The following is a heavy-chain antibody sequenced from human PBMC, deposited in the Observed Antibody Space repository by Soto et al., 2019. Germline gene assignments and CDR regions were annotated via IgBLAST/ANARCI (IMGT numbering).Heavy chain of an antibody. CDR2: IYHSGST. Sequence: PSETLSLTCAVSGGSISSNNWWSWVRQPPGKGLEWIGEIYHSGSTNYNPSLKSRVTISVDKSKNQFSLKLSSVTAADTAVYYCARDTSIAVAGPDLYYYYGMDVWGQGTTVTVSS. J-gene: IGHJ6*02. CDR3: ARDTSIAVAGPDLYYYYGMDV. V-gene: IGHV4-4*02. D-gene: IGHD6-19*01. CDR1: GGSISSNNW.